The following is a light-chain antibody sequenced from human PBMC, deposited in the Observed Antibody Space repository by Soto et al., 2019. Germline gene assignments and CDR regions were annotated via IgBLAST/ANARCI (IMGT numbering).Light chain of an antibody. J-gene: IGKJ2*01. CDR1: QSVSSN. Sequence: EIVMTQSPATLSVSPGERATLSCRASQSVSSNLDWYQQKPGQAPRLLIYGASTRATGIPARLSGSGSGTEFTLTISSLQSEDFAVYSCQQYNNWPPAYTFGQGTKLEIK. CDR2: GAS. CDR3: QQYNNWPPAYT. V-gene: IGKV3-15*01.